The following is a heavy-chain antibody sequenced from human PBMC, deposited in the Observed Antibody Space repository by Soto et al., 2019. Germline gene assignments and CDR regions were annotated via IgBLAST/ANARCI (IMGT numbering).Heavy chain of an antibody. CDR2: ISAYNGNT. Sequence: ASVKVSCKASGYTFTSYGISWVRQAPGQGLEWMGWISAYNGNTNYAQKLQGRVTMTTDTSTSTAYMELRSLRSDDTAVYYCAMMEGACSGGSCPNWFDPWGQGTLVTVSS. J-gene: IGHJ5*02. D-gene: IGHD2-15*01. CDR3: AMMEGACSGGSCPNWFDP. V-gene: IGHV1-18*01. CDR1: GYTFTSYG.